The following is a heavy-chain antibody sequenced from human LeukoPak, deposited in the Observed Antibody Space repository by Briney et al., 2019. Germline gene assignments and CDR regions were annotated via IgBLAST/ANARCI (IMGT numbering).Heavy chain of an antibody. CDR1: GGSISSGGYY. Sequence: PSETLSLTCTVSGGSISSGGYYWSWIRQHPGKGLEWIGYIYYSGSTYYNPSLKSRVTISVDTSKNQFSLKLSSVTAADTAVYYCARGSNGDYPYYYYGMDVWGQGTTVTVSS. D-gene: IGHD4-17*01. CDR3: ARGSNGDYPYYYYGMDV. CDR2: IYYSGST. V-gene: IGHV4-31*03. J-gene: IGHJ6*02.